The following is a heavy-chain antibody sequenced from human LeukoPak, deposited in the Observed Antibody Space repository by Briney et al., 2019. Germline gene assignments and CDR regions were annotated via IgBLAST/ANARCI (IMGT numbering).Heavy chain of an antibody. J-gene: IGHJ5*02. CDR1: GFTVSSNH. CDR3: AREVVSSSWLHRFDP. V-gene: IGHV3-66*02. D-gene: IGHD6-13*01. CDR2: IYSGGST. Sequence: GGSLRLSCAASGFTVSSNHMSWVRQAPGKGLEWVSVIYSGGSTYYADSVKGRFTISRDNSKNTLYLQMNSLRAEDTAVYYCAREVVSSSWLHRFDPWGQGTLVTVSS.